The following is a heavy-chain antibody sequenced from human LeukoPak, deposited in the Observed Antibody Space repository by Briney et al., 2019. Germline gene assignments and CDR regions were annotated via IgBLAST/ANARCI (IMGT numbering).Heavy chain of an antibody. CDR2: IYDSGST. J-gene: IGHJ3*02. CDR3: ARRRKIFYGGQTAGDALDI. Sequence: PSETLSLTCTVSGGSISSYYWTWIRQPPGKGLEWIGYIYDSGSTNYNSSLKSRVTISVDTSKNQFSLRLSSVTAADTAVYYCARRRKIFYGGQTAGDALDIWGQGTMVTVSS. V-gene: IGHV4-59*08. CDR1: GGSISSYY. D-gene: IGHD4-23*01.